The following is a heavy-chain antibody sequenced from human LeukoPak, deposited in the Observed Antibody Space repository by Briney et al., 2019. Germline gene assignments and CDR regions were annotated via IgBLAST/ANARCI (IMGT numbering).Heavy chain of an antibody. CDR1: GFTFINYA. D-gene: IGHD3-10*01. J-gene: IGHJ6*03. Sequence: GGSLRLSCAASGFTFINYAIHGVRQAPGKGLEWVAVISFHGTDSFYADSVKGRFTISRDNSKNTLYLQMNSLRAEDTAVYYCARTTMVRGASYYYYYYMDVWGKGTTVTISS. CDR2: ISFHGTDS. V-gene: IGHV3-30*14. CDR3: ARTTMVRGASYYYYYYMDV.